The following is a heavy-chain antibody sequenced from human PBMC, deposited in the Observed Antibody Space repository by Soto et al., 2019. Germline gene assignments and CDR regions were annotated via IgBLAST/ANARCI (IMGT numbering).Heavy chain of an antibody. CDR1: GGSIRSYY. D-gene: IGHD6-13*01. CDR3: ARMRSSSWYGVYDGMDV. J-gene: IGHJ6*02. V-gene: IGHV4-59*01. CDR2: VYYSGST. Sequence: PSETLSLPCTVSGGSIRSYYWSWIRQPPGKGLEWIGYVYYSGSTNYNPSLKSRVTISVDTSKNQFSLKLRSVTAADTAVYYCARMRSSSWYGVYDGMDVWGQGTTVTVSS.